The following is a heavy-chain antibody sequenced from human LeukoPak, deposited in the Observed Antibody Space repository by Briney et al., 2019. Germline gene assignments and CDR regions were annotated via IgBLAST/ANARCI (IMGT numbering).Heavy chain of an antibody. V-gene: IGHV5-51*01. CDR2: IYPGDSDT. J-gene: IGHJ4*02. Sequence: GESPKISCKASGYIFTSYCIGWVRQLAGKHLEWMGIIYPGDSDTRYSPSFQGQVTISADKSISTAYLQWSSLKASDTAMYYCARQYCSSTSSYYFDYWGQGTLVTVPS. CDR3: ARQYCSSTSSYYFDY. D-gene: IGHD2-2*01. CDR1: GYIFTSYC.